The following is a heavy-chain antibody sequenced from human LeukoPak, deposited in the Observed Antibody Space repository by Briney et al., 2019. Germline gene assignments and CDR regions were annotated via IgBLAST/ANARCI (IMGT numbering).Heavy chain of an antibody. V-gene: IGHV1-69*05. J-gene: IGHJ4*02. CDR1: GGTFSSYA. Sequence: SVKVSCKASGGTFSSYAISWVRQAPGQGLEWMGGIIPIFGTANYAQKFQGRVTITTDESTSTAYMKLSSLRSEDTAVYYCAREESGILDYWGQGTLVTVSS. CDR3: AREESGILDY. D-gene: IGHD1-26*01. CDR2: IIPIFGTA.